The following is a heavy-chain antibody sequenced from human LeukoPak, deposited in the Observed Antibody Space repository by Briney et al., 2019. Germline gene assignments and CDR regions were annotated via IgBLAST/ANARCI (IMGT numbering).Heavy chain of an antibody. D-gene: IGHD3-10*01. CDR1: GYTFTSYG. J-gene: IGHJ5*02. CDR2: ISAYNGNT. CDR3: AREASEVRGVISLGNWFDP. V-gene: IGHV1-18*01. Sequence: GASVKVSCKASGYTFTSYGISWVRQAPGQGLEWMGWISAYNGNTNYAQKLQGRVTMTTDTSTSTAYMELRSLRSDDTAVYYCAREASEVRGVISLGNWFDPWGQGTLVTVSS.